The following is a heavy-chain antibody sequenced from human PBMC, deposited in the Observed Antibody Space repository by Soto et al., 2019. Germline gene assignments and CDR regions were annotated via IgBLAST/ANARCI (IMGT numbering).Heavy chain of an antibody. CDR3: ARVVVVVVAAHPPDY. V-gene: IGHV1-18*01. Sequence: ASVKVSCKASGYTFTSYGISWVRQAPGQGLEWMGWISAYNGNTNYAQKLQGRVTMTTDTSTSTAYMELRSLRSDDTAVYYCARVVVVVVAAHPPDYWGQGTLVTVSS. D-gene: IGHD2-15*01. CDR2: ISAYNGNT. CDR1: GYTFTSYG. J-gene: IGHJ4*02.